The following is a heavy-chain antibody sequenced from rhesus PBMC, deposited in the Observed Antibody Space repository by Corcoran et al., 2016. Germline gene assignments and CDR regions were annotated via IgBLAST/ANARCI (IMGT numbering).Heavy chain of an antibody. CDR1: GFSLSTSGMS. CDR2: IYWDDDK. D-gene: IGHD4-23*01. J-gene: IGHJ1*01. Sequence: QVTLKESGPALVKPTQTLTLTCTFSGFSLSTSGMSVGWLRQPPGKPLEWLALIYWDDDKDYDPSLKSRLTISKDTAKNQVVRTMTNRDPVDTATYYCARRQVTPGYVEFWGQGALVTVSS. CDR3: ARRQVTPGYVEF. V-gene: IGHV2-174*01.